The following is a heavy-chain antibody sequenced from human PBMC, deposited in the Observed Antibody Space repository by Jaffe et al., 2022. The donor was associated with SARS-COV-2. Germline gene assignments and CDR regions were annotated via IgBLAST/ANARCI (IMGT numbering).Heavy chain of an antibody. Sequence: QLQLQESGPGLVKPSETLSLTCTVSGGSISSSSYYWGWIRQPPGKGLEWIGNIYYDGSASYNPSLKSRVTISIDASKDQFSLRLSSVTAADTAVYWCTRRAYGSSWRDYWGPGTLVTVSS. D-gene: IGHD6-13*01. CDR2: IYYDGSA. J-gene: IGHJ4*02. V-gene: IGHV4-39*01. CDR1: GGSISSSSYY. CDR3: TRRAYGSSWRDY.